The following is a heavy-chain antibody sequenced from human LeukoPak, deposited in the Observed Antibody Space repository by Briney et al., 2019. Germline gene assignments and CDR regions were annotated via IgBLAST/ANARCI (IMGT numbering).Heavy chain of an antibody. J-gene: IGHJ4*02. Sequence: SETLCLTCTASGGSINSYYRSWIRQPPGKGLEWIGYIYYSGSTIYYPSLKSRRIMTVDESNKQFLLMLRYVTTADNTVLYCAGYYYDSSRYYPFDYWGKGTLVTVSS. D-gene: IGHD3-22*01. CDR3: AGYYYDSSRYYPFDY. CDR2: IYYSGST. CDR1: GGSINSYY. V-gene: IGHV4-59*12.